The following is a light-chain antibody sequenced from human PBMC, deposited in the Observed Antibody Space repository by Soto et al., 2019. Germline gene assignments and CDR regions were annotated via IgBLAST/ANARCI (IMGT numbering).Light chain of an antibody. CDR1: QSISSW. Sequence: DIQMTQSPSILSASAGDRVTITCRASQSISSWLAWYQQKPGKAPKLLIYDASSSESGVPSRFSGSGSGTDFTLTISCLQSEDFAVYYCQQYNSYPWTFGQGTMVDI. V-gene: IGKV1-5*01. CDR2: DAS. J-gene: IGKJ1*01. CDR3: QQYNSYPWT.